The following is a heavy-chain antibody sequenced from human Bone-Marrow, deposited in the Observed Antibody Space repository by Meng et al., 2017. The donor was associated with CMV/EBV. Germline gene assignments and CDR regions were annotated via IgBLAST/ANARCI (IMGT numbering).Heavy chain of an antibody. V-gene: IGHV1-69*16. CDR2: IIPILGIA. J-gene: IGHJ4*02. CDR3: ARAWEPRGGYFGY. CDR1: GGTFSSYT. Sequence: SVKVSCKASGGTFSSYTISWVRQAPGQGLEWMGRIIPILGIANYAQKFQGRVTITTDESTSTAYMELSSLRSEDTAVYYCARAWEPRGGYFGYWCQGTLVTVSS. D-gene: IGHD1-26*01.